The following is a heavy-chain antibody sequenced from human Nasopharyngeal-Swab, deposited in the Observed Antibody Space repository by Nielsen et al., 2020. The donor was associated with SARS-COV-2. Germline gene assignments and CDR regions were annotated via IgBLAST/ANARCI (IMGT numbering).Heavy chain of an antibody. CDR1: GYSFSSYW. CDR3: ARRSFYYGSGTVRGMDV. Sequence: KVSCKGSGYSFSSYWISWVRQMPGKGLEWMGIIDPSDSYSNYSPSFQGHVTISVDKSLSTAFLQWSSQKASDTAVYYCARRSFYYGSGTVRGMDVWGQGTTVTVSS. V-gene: IGHV5-10-1*01. CDR2: IDPSDSYS. J-gene: IGHJ6*02. D-gene: IGHD3-10*01.